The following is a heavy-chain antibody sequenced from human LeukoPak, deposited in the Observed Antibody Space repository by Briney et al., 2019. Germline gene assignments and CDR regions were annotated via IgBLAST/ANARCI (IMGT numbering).Heavy chain of an antibody. CDR3: TRGGGWDIAVAVSYYYGMDV. CDR1: GDSVSSNSAA. CDR2: TYYRSKWYN. J-gene: IGHJ6*02. D-gene: IGHD6-19*01. Sequence: SQTLSLTCAISGDSVSSNSAAWDWIRQSPSRGLAWLGRTYYRSKWYNDYVVSVKSRITINPDTSKNQFSLQLNSVTPEDTAVYYCTRGGGWDIAVAVSYYYGMDVWGQGTTVTVSS. V-gene: IGHV6-1*01.